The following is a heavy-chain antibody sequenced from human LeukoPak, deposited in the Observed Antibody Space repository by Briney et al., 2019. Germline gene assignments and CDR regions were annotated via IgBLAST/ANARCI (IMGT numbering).Heavy chain of an antibody. CDR2: IYYSGST. V-gene: IGHV4-31*03. CDR1: GGSISSGGYS. J-gene: IGHJ5*02. CDR3: AGSVGHRNYYGSGRLTYFDP. D-gene: IGHD3-10*01. Sequence: PSQTLSLTCTVSGGSISSGGYSWSWIRQHPGKGLEWIGYIYYSGSTYYNPSLKSRVTISVDTSKNQFSLKLSSVTAADTAVYYCAGSVGHRNYYGSGRLTYFDPWGQGTLVTVSS.